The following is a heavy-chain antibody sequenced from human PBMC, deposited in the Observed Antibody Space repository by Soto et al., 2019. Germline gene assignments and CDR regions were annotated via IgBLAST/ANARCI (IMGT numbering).Heavy chain of an antibody. V-gene: IGHV3-11*01. J-gene: IGHJ6*02. D-gene: IGHD3-22*01. CDR2: ISSSGSTI. CDR1: GFTFSDYY. Sequence: GGSLRLSCAASGFTFSDYYMSWIRQAPGKGLEWVSYISSSGSTIYYADSVKGRFTISRDNAKNSLYQQMNSLRAGDTAVYYCARSIRDYYDSSGYYRAPEYYYGMDVWGQGTTVTVSS. CDR3: ARSIRDYYDSSGYYRAPEYYYGMDV.